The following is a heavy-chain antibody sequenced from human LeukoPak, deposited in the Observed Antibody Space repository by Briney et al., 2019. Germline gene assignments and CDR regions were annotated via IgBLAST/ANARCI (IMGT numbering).Heavy chain of an antibody. CDR1: GGSVSSYY. Sequence: SETLSLTCTVFGGSVSSYYWSWIRQPPGKGLEWIGCISYTGGTNYTPSLKSRVTISLDTSKNQFSLKLNSVTAADTALYYCAGSGGFTSPQNYWGQGTLVTV. J-gene: IGHJ4*02. CDR2: ISYTGGT. D-gene: IGHD3-16*01. CDR3: AGSGGFTSPQNY. V-gene: IGHV4-59*02.